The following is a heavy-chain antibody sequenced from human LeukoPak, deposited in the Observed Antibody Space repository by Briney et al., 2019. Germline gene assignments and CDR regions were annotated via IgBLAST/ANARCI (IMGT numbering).Heavy chain of an antibody. CDR1: GFTFSSYW. Sequence: GGSLRLSCAASGFTFSSYWMHWVRQAPGKGLVWVSRINSDGSSTSYADSVKGRFTISRDNSKNTLSLQMNSLRGEDTAFYYCAKGSVSGSFYGYFDYWGQGTLVTVSS. D-gene: IGHD1-26*01. CDR2: INSDGSST. CDR3: AKGSVSGSFYGYFDY. J-gene: IGHJ4*02. V-gene: IGHV3-74*01.